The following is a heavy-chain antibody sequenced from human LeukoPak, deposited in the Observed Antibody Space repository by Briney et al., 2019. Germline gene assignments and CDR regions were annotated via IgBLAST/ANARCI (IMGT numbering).Heavy chain of an antibody. V-gene: IGHV4-59*01. Sequence: SETLSLTCTVSGGSISSYYWSWIRQPPGKGLEWIGYIYYSGSTNCNPSLKSRVTISVDTSKNQFSLKLSSVTAADTAVYYCARVGSGTVDYWGQGTLVTVSS. CDR3: ARVGSGTVDY. D-gene: IGHD1-14*01. CDR1: GGSISSYY. CDR2: IYYSGST. J-gene: IGHJ4*02.